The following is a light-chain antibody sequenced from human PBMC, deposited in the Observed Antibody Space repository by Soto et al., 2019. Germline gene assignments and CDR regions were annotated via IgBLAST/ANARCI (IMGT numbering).Light chain of an antibody. CDR3: QQTHLSPPT. Sequence: DIQVTQSPSSLSASVGDRVTITRRASHNVGNHLNWYQQKPGQAPKMLFSRATTLQTGVPSGFSASGSGTEFTLTISSLQPEDFATYYCQQTHLSPPTFGQGTKVEVE. CDR1: HNVGNH. J-gene: IGKJ1*01. V-gene: IGKV1-39*01. CDR2: RAT.